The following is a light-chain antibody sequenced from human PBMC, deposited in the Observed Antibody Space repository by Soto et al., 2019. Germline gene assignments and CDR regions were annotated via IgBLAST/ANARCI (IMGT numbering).Light chain of an antibody. J-gene: IGKJ4*02. Sequence: DIQMTQSPSSLSASVGDRVTITCRASQGISNYLTWYQQKPGKVPKLLIYAASTLQSGVPSRFSGSGSGTEITLTISSHQPDDVATYYCQKYNSAHPTCDGGTKVEIK. CDR2: AAS. V-gene: IGKV1-27*01. CDR3: QKYNSAHPT. CDR1: QGISNY.